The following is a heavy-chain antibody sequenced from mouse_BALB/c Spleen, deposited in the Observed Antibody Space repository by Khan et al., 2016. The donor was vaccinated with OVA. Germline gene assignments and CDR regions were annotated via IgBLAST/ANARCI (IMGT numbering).Heavy chain of an antibody. D-gene: IGHD2-2*01. Sequence: VQLQQSGPELMKPGASVKISCKASDYSFTTYYIHWMKQSHGKSLEWIGYIDPFNGGTTYNQKFMGKATLTVDRSSSTTYMHLSSLTSEDSAVYYCARHGYVAWFAYWGQGTLVTVSA. CDR3: ARHGYVAWFAY. CDR1: DYSFTTYY. CDR2: IDPFNGGT. V-gene: IGHV1S135*01. J-gene: IGHJ3*01.